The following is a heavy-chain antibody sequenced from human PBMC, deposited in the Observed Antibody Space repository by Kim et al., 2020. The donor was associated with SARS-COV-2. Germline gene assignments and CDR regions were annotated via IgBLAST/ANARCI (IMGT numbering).Heavy chain of an antibody. V-gene: IGHV3-73*01. D-gene: IGHD3-10*01. CDR1: GFTFSGSA. CDR3: TRALDGLWFGESIYYYGMDF. CDR2: IRSKANSYAT. Sequence: GGSLRLSCAASGFTFSGSAMHWVRQASGKGLEWVGRIRSKANSYATAYAASVKGRFTISRDDSKNTEYMQMNSMKTEDTDVYYCTRALDGLWFGESIYYYGMDFWGQGTLVTVSS. J-gene: IGHJ6*02.